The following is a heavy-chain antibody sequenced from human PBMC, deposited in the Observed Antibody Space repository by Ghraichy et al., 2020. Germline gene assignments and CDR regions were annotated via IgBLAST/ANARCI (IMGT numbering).Heavy chain of an antibody. V-gene: IGHV3-30*02. CDR1: GFTFSSYG. Sequence: GESLNISCAASGFTFSSYGMHWVSQAPGKGLKWVAFIRYDGSNKYYSNSVKGRFTISRDNSKNTLYLQMNSLSAEDTAVYYCANGRYGDYQDYYYGMDVWGQGTTVTVSS. D-gene: IGHD4-17*01. J-gene: IGHJ6*02. CDR3: ANGRYGDYQDYYYGMDV. CDR2: IRYDGSNK.